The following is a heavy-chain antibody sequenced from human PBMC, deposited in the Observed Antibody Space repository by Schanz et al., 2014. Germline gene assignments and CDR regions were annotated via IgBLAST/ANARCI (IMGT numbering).Heavy chain of an antibody. CDR1: GFTFSSYA. Sequence: DVHLMESGGGLVQPGGSLRLSCAGSGFTFSSYAMDWVRQAPGKGLEWVSGISGSGSNTYYADSVKGRFTISRDNSKNTLFLQMNSLRAEDTAVYYCARDGYNAYDLKRGDYWGQGTQVAVSS. J-gene: IGHJ4*02. D-gene: IGHD5-12*01. CDR2: ISGSGSNT. V-gene: IGHV3-23*01. CDR3: ARDGYNAYDLKRGDY.